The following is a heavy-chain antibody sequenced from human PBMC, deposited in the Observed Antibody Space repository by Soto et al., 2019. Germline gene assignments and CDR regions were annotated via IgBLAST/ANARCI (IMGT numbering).Heavy chain of an antibody. J-gene: IGHJ4*02. CDR3: AKPRAHSGYATTGSRDRYYFDY. Sequence: GGSLRLSCAASGFTFSSYAMSWVRQAPGKGLEWVSAISGSGGSTYYADSVKGRFTISRDNSKNTLYLQMNSLRAEDTAVYYCAKPRAHSGYATTGSRDRYYFDYWGQGTLVTVSS. CDR2: ISGSGGST. CDR1: GFTFSSYA. D-gene: IGHD5-12*01. V-gene: IGHV3-23*01.